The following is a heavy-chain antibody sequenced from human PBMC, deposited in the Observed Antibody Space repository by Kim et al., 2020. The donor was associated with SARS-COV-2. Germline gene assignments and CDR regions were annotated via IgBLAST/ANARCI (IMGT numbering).Heavy chain of an antibody. Sequence: GGSLRLSCAASGFTFSSYWMHWVRQAPGKGLVWVSRINSDGSSTSYADSVKGRFTISRDNAKNTLYLQMNSLRAEDTAVYYCARAVPAAVFDYWGQGTLVTVSS. J-gene: IGHJ4*02. V-gene: IGHV3-74*01. D-gene: IGHD2-2*01. CDR1: GFTFSSYW. CDR2: INSDGSST. CDR3: ARAVPAAVFDY.